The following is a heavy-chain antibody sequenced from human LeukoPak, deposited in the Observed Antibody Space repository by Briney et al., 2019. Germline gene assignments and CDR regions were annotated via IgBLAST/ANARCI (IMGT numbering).Heavy chain of an antibody. V-gene: IGHV3-23*01. J-gene: IGHJ4*02. Sequence: GGSLRLSCEASGFTFSSYAMTWVRQAPGKGLEWVSAITNSGGGTYYADSVKGRFTISRDNSKNTLYLQLNSLKAEDTAVYYCVKFVGAKGYWGQGTLVTVSS. CDR2: ITNSGGGT. D-gene: IGHD1-26*01. CDR1: GFTFSSYA. CDR3: VKFVGAKGY.